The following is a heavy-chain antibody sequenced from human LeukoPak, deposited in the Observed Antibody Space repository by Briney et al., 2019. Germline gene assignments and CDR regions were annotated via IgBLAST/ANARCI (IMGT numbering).Heavy chain of an antibody. J-gene: IGHJ3*02. Sequence: GGSLRLSCAASGFTFSNYAMTWVRQAPGKGLDWVSGISASGGTTYYADSVKGRFAISRDNSKNTLYLQMNSLRAEDTAVYYCAKRPRDTSGYYLGAFDIWGQGTMVTVSS. D-gene: IGHD3-22*01. CDR3: AKRPRDTSGYYLGAFDI. V-gene: IGHV3-23*01. CDR2: ISASGGTT. CDR1: GFTFSNYA.